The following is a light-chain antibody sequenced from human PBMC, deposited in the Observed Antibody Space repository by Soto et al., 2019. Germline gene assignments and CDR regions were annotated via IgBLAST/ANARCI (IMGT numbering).Light chain of an antibody. CDR3: QLWDSSSDHWV. CDR2: DDS. CDR1: NIGSKS. J-gene: IGLJ3*02. Sequence: SYELTQPPSVSVAPGQTARITCGGNNIGSKSVHWYQQKPGQAPVLVVFDDSDRPSGIPERFSGANSGNTATLTISRVDAGDEADNYCQLWDSSSDHWVFGGGTKLTVL. V-gene: IGLV3-21*02.